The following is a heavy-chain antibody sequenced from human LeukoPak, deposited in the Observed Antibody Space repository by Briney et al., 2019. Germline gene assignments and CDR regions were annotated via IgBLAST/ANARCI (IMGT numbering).Heavy chain of an antibody. V-gene: IGHV4-59*01. CDR2: IYYSGST. D-gene: IGHD4-11*01. J-gene: IGHJ3*02. Sequence: SETLSFTCTVSGGSISSYYWSWIRQPPGKGLEWIGYIYYSGSTNYNPSLKSRVTISVDTSKNQFSLKLSSVTAADTAVYYCARGYSNHAFDIWGQGTMVTVSS. CDR1: GGSISSYY. CDR3: ARGYSNHAFDI.